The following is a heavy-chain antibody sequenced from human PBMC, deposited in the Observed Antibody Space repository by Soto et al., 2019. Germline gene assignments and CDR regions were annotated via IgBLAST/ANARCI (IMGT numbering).Heavy chain of an antibody. CDR3: AKDPGTDSNSWYGIGYYYDC. CDR2: ITGSGGGT. Sequence: GGSLRLSCAASGFTFSSCAMSWVRQAPGKGLEWVSSITGSGGGTYHADSVKGRFTISKDTSKNMLYLHMSSLGAEDTAVYYCAKDPGTDSNSWYGIGYYYDCWGQGTLVTVSS. CDR1: GFTFSSCA. D-gene: IGHD6-13*01. J-gene: IGHJ4*02. V-gene: IGHV3-23*01.